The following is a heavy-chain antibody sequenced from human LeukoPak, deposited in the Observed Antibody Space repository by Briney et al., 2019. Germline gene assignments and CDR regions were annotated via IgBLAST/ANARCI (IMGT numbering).Heavy chain of an antibody. V-gene: IGHV4-39*01. J-gene: IGHJ4*02. CDR3: ARVREGYSSSWFSPDFDY. D-gene: IGHD6-13*01. Sequence: SETLSLTCTVSGGSISSSSYYWGWIRQPPGKGLEWIGSIYYSGSTYYNPSLKSRVTISVDTSKNQFSLKLSSVTAADTAVYYCARVREGYSSSWFSPDFDYWGQGTLVTVSS. CDR2: IYYSGST. CDR1: GGSISSSSYY.